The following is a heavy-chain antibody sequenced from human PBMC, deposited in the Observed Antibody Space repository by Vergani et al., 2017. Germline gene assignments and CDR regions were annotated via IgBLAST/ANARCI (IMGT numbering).Heavy chain of an antibody. J-gene: IGHJ4*02. CDR1: GFTFSSYS. D-gene: IGHD1-26*01. V-gene: IGHV3-48*01. Sequence: EVQLVESGGGLVQPGGSLRLSCAASGFTFSSYSMNWVRQAPGKGLEGVSYISSSSSTIYYADSVKGRFTISRDNAKNSLYLQMNSLRAEDTAVYYCARGGGSYYDEIDYWGQGTLVTVSS. CDR2: ISSSSSTI. CDR3: ARGGGSYYDEIDY.